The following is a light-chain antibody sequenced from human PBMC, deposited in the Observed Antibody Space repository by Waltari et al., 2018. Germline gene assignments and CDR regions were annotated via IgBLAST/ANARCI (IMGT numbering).Light chain of an antibody. Sequence: QSALTQPASVSGSPGQSITIPCTGTSSDIGAYNYVSWYQQHPGKAPKVMIYDVIKRPSGVSNRFSGSKSGNTASLTISGLQADDEADYYCTSYESGGTWVFGGGTKVTV. CDR3: TSYESGGTWV. CDR2: DVI. V-gene: IGLV2-14*03. J-gene: IGLJ3*02. CDR1: SSDIGAYNY.